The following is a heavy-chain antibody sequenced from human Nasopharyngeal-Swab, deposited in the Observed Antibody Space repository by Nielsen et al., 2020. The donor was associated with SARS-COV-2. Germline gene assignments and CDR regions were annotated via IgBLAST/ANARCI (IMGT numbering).Heavy chain of an antibody. D-gene: IGHD4-17*01. V-gene: IGHV6-1*01. Sequence: SQALSLTSAISGDSVSSSSAAWNWIRPSPSGGLEWLGRTYYRSKWYNDDAVSVKSRITINPDTSKNQFSLHLNSVTAEDTAVYYCARARGAYGDYYYYYYTDVWGKGTTVTVSS. CDR2: TYYRSKWYN. CDR1: GDSVSSSSAA. CDR3: ARARGAYGDYYYYYYTDV. J-gene: IGHJ6*03.